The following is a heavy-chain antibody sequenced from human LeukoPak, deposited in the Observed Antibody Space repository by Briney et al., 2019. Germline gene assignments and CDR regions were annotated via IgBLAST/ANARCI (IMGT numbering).Heavy chain of an antibody. CDR1: GFTFSSYA. D-gene: IGHD6-19*01. Sequence: GGSLRLSCAASGFTFSSYAMSWVRQAPGKGLEWVAVISYDGSNKYYADSVKGRFTISRDNSKNTLYLQMNSLRAEDTAVYYCARGGSSGRSYWYFDLWGRGTLVTVSS. J-gene: IGHJ2*01. V-gene: IGHV3-30-3*01. CDR2: ISYDGSNK. CDR3: ARGGSSGRSYWYFDL.